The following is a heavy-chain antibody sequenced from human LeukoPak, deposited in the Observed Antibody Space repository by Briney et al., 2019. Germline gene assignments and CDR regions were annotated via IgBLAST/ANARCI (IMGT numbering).Heavy chain of an antibody. CDR2: ISYSGSA. CDR1: GGSISSSSYF. D-gene: IGHD2-2*02. CDR3: ARRAIIQRAFVI. Sequence: PSETLSLTCTVSGGSISSSSYFWGWIRQPPGKGLEWIGSISYSGSAYYNPSLMSRVTISVDTSKNQFSLRLSSVTAADTAVFYCARRAIIQRAFVIWGHRTVVTVSS. V-gene: IGHV4-39*01. J-gene: IGHJ3*02.